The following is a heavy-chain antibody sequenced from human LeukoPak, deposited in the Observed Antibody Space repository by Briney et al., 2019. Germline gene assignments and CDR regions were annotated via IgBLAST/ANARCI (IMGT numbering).Heavy chain of an antibody. D-gene: IGHD6-6*01. CDR2: ISVSGDYT. CDR3: ATWYSRSSRGPAD. CDR1: GFAFSGYA. J-gene: IGHJ4*02. V-gene: IGHV3-23*01. Sequence: QAGGSLRLSCAASGFAFSGYAMSWLRQAPGKGLEWVSSISVSGDYTHYADSVKGRFSISRDDSKKTLYLQMNSLRAEDTAVYYCATWYSRSSRGPADWGQGTLVTVSS.